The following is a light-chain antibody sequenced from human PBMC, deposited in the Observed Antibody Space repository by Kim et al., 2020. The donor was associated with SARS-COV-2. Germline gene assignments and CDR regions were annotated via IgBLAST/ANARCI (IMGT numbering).Light chain of an antibody. CDR1: QSIGTN. V-gene: IGKV6D-21*02. Sequence: VTPNEKVTITCLASQSIGTNLHWYQQKPDQSPKLLIRYASQSISGVPSRFSGSGSGTDFTLTISSLEAEDAAAYYCHQSSTLPFTFGPGTKVDIK. J-gene: IGKJ3*01. CDR2: YAS. CDR3: HQSSTLPFT.